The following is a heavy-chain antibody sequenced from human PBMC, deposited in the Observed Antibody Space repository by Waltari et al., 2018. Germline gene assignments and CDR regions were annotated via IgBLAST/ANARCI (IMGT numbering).Heavy chain of an antibody. Sequence: QVQLVQSGAEVKKPGSSVKVSCKASGGTFSSYTISWVRQAPGQGLEWMGRIIPILGIANYAQEFQGRVTITADKSTSTAYMELSSLRSEDTAVYYCARVQDSYGYGGWFDPWGQGTLVTVSS. V-gene: IGHV1-69*02. CDR2: IIPILGIA. CDR1: GGTFSSYT. J-gene: IGHJ5*02. CDR3: ARVQDSYGYGGWFDP. D-gene: IGHD5-18*01.